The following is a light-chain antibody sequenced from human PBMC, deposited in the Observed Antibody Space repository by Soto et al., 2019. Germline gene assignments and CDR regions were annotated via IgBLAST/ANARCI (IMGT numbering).Light chain of an antibody. V-gene: IGLV1-40*01. J-gene: IGLJ2*01. CDR1: SSNIGANHD. Sequence: QPVLTQPPSVSGAPGQRVTISCTGSSSNIGANHDVHWYQQLPGTAPKLLIYGNSNRPSGVPDRFSGSKSGTSAFLAITGLQAEDEADYYCQSYDSSLSAHVVFGGGTKLTVL. CDR3: QSYDSSLSAHVV. CDR2: GNS.